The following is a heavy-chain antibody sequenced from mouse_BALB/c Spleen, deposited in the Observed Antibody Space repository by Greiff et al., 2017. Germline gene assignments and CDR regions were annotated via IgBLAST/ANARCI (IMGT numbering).Heavy chain of an antibody. CDR1: GFAFSSYD. J-gene: IGHJ2*01. Sequence: EVQVVESGGGLVKPGGSLKLSCAASGFAFSSYDMSWVRQTPEKRLEWVAYISSGGGSTYYPYTVKGRFTISRDNAKNTLYLQMSSLKSEDTAMYYCARRLDYFDYWGQGTTLTVSS. CDR3: ARRLDYFDY. V-gene: IGHV5-12-1*01. CDR2: ISSGGGST.